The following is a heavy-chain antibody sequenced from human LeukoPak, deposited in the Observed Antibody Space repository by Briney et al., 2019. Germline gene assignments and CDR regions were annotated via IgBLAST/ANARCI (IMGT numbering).Heavy chain of an antibody. CDR3: AHRLVEGPTFDY. CDR2: IHWNDDE. Sequence: SGPTLVEPPPTLTLTCTFSGFSLSTRGVGVGWIRQPPGKALEWLAVIHWNDDEFYSPSLKSRLTITKDTSENQVVLTMTNMDPVDTATYYCAHRLVEGPTFDYWGQGTLVTVSS. CDR1: GFSLSTRGVG. J-gene: IGHJ4*02. V-gene: IGHV2-5*01. D-gene: IGHD4-17*01.